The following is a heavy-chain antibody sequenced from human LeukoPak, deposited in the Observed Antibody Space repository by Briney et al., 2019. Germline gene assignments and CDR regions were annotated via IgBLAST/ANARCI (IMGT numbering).Heavy chain of an antibody. V-gene: IGHV4-30-2*01. CDR2: IYHSGST. CDR1: GGSISSGGYS. CDR3: ARGGYDILTGYYNWFDP. J-gene: IGHJ5*02. Sequence: SETLSLTCAVSGGSISSGGYSWSWIRQPPGKGLEWIGYIYHSGSTYYNPSLKSRVTISVGRSKNQFSLKLSSVTAADTAVYYCARGGYDILTGYYNWFDPWGQGTLVTVSS. D-gene: IGHD3-9*01.